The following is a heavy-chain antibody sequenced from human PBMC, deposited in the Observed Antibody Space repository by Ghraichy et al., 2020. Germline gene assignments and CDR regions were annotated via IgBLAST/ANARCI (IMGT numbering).Heavy chain of an antibody. D-gene: IGHD3-22*01. J-gene: IGHJ5*02. Sequence: SGPTLVKPTQTLTLTCNFSGFSLSTSGVGVGWIRQPPGKALEWLALIYWNGDKRYSPSLKSRLTITKDTSENQVVLRMTNMDPTDTATYYCAHRQRDFYYDSSCHGPIVFDPWGQGTLVTVSS. CDR1: GFSLSTSGVG. CDR3: AHRQRDFYYDSSCHGPIVFDP. CDR2: IYWNGDK. V-gene: IGHV2-5*01.